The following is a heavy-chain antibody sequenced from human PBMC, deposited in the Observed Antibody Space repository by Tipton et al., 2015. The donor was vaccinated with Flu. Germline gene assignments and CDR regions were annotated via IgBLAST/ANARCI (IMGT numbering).Heavy chain of an antibody. CDR2: IYTSGST. V-gene: IGHV4-61*02. D-gene: IGHD2-8*01. Sequence: TLSLTCTVSGGSISSGSYYWSWIRQPAGKGLEWIGRIYTSGSTNYNPSLKSRVTISVDTSKNQFSLKLSSVTAADTAVYYCARGMDWGQGTLVTVSS. J-gene: IGHJ4*02. CDR1: GGSISSGSYY. CDR3: ARGMD.